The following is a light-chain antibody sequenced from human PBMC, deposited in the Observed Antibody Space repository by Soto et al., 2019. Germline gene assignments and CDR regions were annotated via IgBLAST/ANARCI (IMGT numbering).Light chain of an antibody. Sequence: EIVMTQSPATLSVSLGERATLSCRASQRVDDNVAWYQQKPGQAPRLLIYGPSTRATGIPARFSGSGSGTEFTLTISSLQSEDFAVYYCQQYNNWPGTFGQGTRLEIK. V-gene: IGKV3-15*01. CDR1: QRVDDN. J-gene: IGKJ5*01. CDR3: QQYNNWPGT. CDR2: GPS.